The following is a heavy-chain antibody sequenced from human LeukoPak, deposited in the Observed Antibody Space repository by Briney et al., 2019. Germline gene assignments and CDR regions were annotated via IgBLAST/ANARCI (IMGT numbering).Heavy chain of an antibody. CDR3: ARASAQYSSGWYSGSGMDV. CDR1: GGSISSYY. Sequence: PSETLSLTCTVSGGSISSYYWSWIRQSAGKGLEWIGRIYTSGSTNYNPSLKSRVTMSVDTSKNQFSLKLSSVTAADTAVYYCARASAQYSSGWYSGSGMDVWGQGTTVTVSS. V-gene: IGHV4-4*07. CDR2: IYTSGST. J-gene: IGHJ6*02. D-gene: IGHD6-19*01.